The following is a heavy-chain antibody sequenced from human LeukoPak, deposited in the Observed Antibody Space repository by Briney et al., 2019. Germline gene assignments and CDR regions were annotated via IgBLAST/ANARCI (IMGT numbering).Heavy chain of an antibody. D-gene: IGHD3-22*01. CDR2: INPSGGST. V-gene: IGHV1-46*01. CDR3: ARPISNYYYDSSGYDGRDDAFDI. CDR1: GYTFTSYY. Sequence: ASVKVSCKASGYTFTSYYMHWVRQAPGQGLEWMGIINPSGGSTSYAQKFQGRVTMTRDTSTSTVYMELSSLRSEDTAVYYCARPISNYYYDSSGYDGRDDAFDIWGQGTMVTVS. J-gene: IGHJ3*02.